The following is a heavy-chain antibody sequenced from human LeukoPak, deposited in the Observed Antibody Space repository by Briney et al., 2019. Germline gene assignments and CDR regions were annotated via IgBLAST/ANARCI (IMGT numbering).Heavy chain of an antibody. CDR1: GDSISSSSYY. Sequence: SETLSLTCAVSGDSISSSSYYWGWIRQPPGKGLEWIGSVYYSGSTYYNPSLKSRVTISVDTSKNQFSLKLSSVTAADTAVYYCVSSYDSSGYSYDAFDIWGQGTMVTVSS. V-gene: IGHV4-39*07. CDR3: VSSYDSSGYSYDAFDI. J-gene: IGHJ3*02. CDR2: VYYSGST. D-gene: IGHD3-22*01.